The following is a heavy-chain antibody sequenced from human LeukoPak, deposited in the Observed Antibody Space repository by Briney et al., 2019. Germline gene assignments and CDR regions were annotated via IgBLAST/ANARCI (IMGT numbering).Heavy chain of an antibody. Sequence: GGSLRLSCAASGFTVSSNYINWVRQAPGKGLEWVSLIYSDGTTYYADSVKGRFTISRDNSKNTVHLQMNNLRAEDTAMYFCARRLYIVRGAFDIWGQGTMVTVSS. CDR3: ARRLYIVRGAFDI. J-gene: IGHJ3*02. V-gene: IGHV3-53*01. D-gene: IGHD2/OR15-2a*01. CDR1: GFTVSSNY. CDR2: IYSDGTT.